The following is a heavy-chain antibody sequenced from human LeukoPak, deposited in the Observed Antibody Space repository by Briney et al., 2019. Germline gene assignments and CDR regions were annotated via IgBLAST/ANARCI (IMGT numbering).Heavy chain of an antibody. CDR2: INPSGSST. Sequence: ASVTVSFKASGYTFTIYYMHWVRQAPGQGLEWMGLINPSGSSTSYAQKFQGRVTMTRDTSTSTVYMELSSLRSEDTAVYYCARAPNIAAAGLKYYFDHWGQGTLVTVCS. V-gene: IGHV1-46*01. CDR3: ARAPNIAAAGLKYYFDH. D-gene: IGHD6-13*01. CDR1: GYTFTIYY. J-gene: IGHJ4*02.